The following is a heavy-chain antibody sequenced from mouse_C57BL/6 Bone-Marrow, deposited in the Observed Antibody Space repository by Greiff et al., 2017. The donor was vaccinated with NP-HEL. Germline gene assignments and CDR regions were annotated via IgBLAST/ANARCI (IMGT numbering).Heavy chain of an antibody. Sequence: QVQLQQPGAELVMPGASVKLSCKASGYTFTSYWMHWVKQTPGQGLEWIGEIDPSDSYTNYNQKFKGKSTLTVDKSSSTAYMQLSSLTSEDSAVYYGARDDYDDGLGFAYWGQGTLVTVSA. V-gene: IGHV1-69*01. J-gene: IGHJ3*01. CDR2: IDPSDSYT. D-gene: IGHD2-4*01. CDR1: GYTFTSYW. CDR3: ARDDYDDGLGFAY.